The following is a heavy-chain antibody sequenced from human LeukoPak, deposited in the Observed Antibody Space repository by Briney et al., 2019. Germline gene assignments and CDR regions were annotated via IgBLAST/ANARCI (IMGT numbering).Heavy chain of an antibody. CDR1: GGFISSSSYY. V-gene: IGHV4-39*01. Sequence: SETLSLTCTISGGFISSSSYYWGWIRQPPGKGLEWIGDIYYSGSTYYNPALKSRVSMSIDTSKNQFSLELRSVAAAETALYYCARRRYYDSTGYLEWGQGTLVTVTS. CDR3: ARRRYYDSTGYLE. D-gene: IGHD3-22*01. CDR2: IYYSGST. J-gene: IGHJ1*01.